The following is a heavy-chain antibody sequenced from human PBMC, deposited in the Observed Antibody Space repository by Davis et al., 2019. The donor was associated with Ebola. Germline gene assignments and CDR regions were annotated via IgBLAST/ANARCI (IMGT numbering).Heavy chain of an antibody. CDR3: ARDYYGDYNQFKVYFDY. CDR2: INAGNGNT. Sequence: ASVKVSCKASVYTFTSYAMLWVRQAPGQRLGWMGWINAGNGNTKYSQKFQGRVTITRDTSASTAYMELSSLRSEDTAVYYCARDYYGDYNQFKVYFDYWGQGTLVTVSS. D-gene: IGHD4-17*01. J-gene: IGHJ4*02. CDR1: VYTFTSYA. V-gene: IGHV1-3*01.